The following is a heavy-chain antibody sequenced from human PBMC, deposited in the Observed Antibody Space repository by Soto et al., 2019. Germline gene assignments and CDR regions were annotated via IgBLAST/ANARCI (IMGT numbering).Heavy chain of an antibody. J-gene: IGHJ4*02. Sequence: QVQLQESGPGLVKPSQTLSLTCTVSGGSISSGGYYWSWIRQHPGKGLEWIGYIFYSGSTQYSPSLKRRVTISLDTSENQFSLNLSSVIAADTAVYYCARDSPYVDTPRFDSWGQGTLVTVSS. D-gene: IGHD3-16*01. CDR1: GGSISSGGYY. CDR3: ARDSPYVDTPRFDS. CDR2: IFYSGST. V-gene: IGHV4-31*03.